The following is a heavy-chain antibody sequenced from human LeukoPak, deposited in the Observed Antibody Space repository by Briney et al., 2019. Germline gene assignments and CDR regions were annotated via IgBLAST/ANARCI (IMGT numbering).Heavy chain of an antibody. Sequence: SVKVSCKASGGTFSSYAISWVRQAPGQGLEWMGRIIPILGIANYAQKFQGRVTITADKSTSTAYMELSSLRSEDTAVYYCARRAGTVAVAGPLGDAFDIWGQGTMVTVSS. V-gene: IGHV1-69*04. D-gene: IGHD6-19*01. CDR2: IIPILGIA. CDR1: GGTFSSYA. J-gene: IGHJ3*02. CDR3: ARRAGTVAVAGPLGDAFDI.